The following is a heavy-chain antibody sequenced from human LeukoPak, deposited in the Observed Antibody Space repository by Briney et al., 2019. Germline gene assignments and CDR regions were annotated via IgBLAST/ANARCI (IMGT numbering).Heavy chain of an antibody. Sequence: PGGSLRLSCAASGFTFSDYYMSWIRQAPGKGLEWVSYISSSGSTIYYADSVKGRFIISRDNAKNSLYLQMNSLRGDDTAVYYCASLRSSSSQDYWGQGTLVTVSS. CDR2: ISSSGSTI. CDR3: ASLRSSSSQDY. D-gene: IGHD6-6*01. V-gene: IGHV3-11*04. J-gene: IGHJ4*02. CDR1: GFTFSDYY.